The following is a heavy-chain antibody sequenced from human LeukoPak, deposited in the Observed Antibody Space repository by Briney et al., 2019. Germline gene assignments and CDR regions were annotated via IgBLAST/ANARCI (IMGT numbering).Heavy chain of an antibody. J-gene: IGHJ4*02. Sequence: TGGSLRLSCAASGFPFSSYAMNWVRQAPGKGLEWVSVIAGSDGFTQYADSVKGRFTISRDNSKNTVYLQMNRLRVEDTALYYCVRSLDYWGQGTLITVSS. CDR2: IAGSDGFT. CDR1: GFPFSSYA. CDR3: VRSLDY. V-gene: IGHV3-23*01.